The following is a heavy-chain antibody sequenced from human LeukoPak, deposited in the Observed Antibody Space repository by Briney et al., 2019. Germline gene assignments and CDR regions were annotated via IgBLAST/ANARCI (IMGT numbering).Heavy chain of an antibody. CDR3: ARGVPAAISDWYFDL. D-gene: IGHD2-2*01. CDR1: GFTVRSYY. J-gene: IGHJ2*01. Sequence: GGSLRLSCAASGFTVRSYYMAWVRQAPGKGLEWVSYISSSSSTIYYADSVKGRFTISRDNAKDSLYLQMNSLRAEDTAVYYCARGVPAAISDWYFDLWGRGTLVTVSS. CDR2: ISSSSSTI. V-gene: IGHV3-48*01.